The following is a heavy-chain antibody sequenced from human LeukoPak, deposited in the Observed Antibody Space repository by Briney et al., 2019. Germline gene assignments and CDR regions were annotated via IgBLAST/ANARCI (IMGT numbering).Heavy chain of an antibody. CDR2: ISSSSSYI. V-gene: IGHV3-21*04. CDR3: ARGQTSFTYYDFWSGSYYFDY. CDR1: GFTFSSYS. J-gene: IGHJ4*02. Sequence: GGSLRLSCAASGFTFSSYSMDWVRQAPGKGLEWVSSISSSSSYIYYADSVKGRFTISRDNAKNSLYLQMNSLRAEDTAVYYCARGQTSFTYYDFWSGSYYFDYWGQGTLVTVSS. D-gene: IGHD3-3*01.